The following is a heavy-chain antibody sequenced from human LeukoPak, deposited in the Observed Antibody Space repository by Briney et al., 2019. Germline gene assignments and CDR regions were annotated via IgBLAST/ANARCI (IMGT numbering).Heavy chain of an antibody. CDR1: GGSISSASYY. Sequence: KTSETLSLTCNVSGGSISSASYYWGWLRQPPGKGLEWIGYIYYTGSTKYNASLKSRVTISVDTSKNQFSLKLSSVTAADTAVYYCARLRPSIGAAGTFDYWGQGTLVTVSS. CDR3: ARLRPSIGAAGTFDY. V-gene: IGHV4-61*05. CDR2: IYYTGST. D-gene: IGHD6-13*01. J-gene: IGHJ4*02.